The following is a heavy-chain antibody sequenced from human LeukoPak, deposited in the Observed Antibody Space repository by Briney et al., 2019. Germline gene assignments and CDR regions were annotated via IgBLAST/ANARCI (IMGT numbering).Heavy chain of an antibody. V-gene: IGHV3-21*01. Sequence: SGRSLRLSCADSGFTFSSYSMKWVRQAPGKGLEWVSSISSSSSYIYYADSVKGRFTISRDNAKNSLYLQMNSLRAEDTAVYYCARDGGSMVITGGGDYYFDYWGQGTLVTVSS. D-gene: IGHD3-22*01. CDR2: ISSSSSYI. CDR3: ARDGGSMVITGGGDYYFDY. CDR1: GFTFSSYS. J-gene: IGHJ4*02.